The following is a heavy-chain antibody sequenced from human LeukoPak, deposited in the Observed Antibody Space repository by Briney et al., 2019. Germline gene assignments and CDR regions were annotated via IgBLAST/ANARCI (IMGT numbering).Heavy chain of an antibody. CDR2: ISHDGSNK. Sequence: GGSLRLSCAASGFTFSSYAMHWVRQAPGKGLEWVAVISHDGSNKYYADSVKGRFTISRDNSKNTLYLQMNSLRAEDTAVYYCARDRVAFDIWGRGTMVTVSS. CDR3: ARDRVAFDI. V-gene: IGHV3-30*04. CDR1: GFTFSSYA. J-gene: IGHJ3*02.